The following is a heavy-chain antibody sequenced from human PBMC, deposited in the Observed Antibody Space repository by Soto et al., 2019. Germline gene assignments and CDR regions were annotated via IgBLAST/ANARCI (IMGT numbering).Heavy chain of an antibody. Sequence: SETLSLSCTVSGGSISSGGYYWSWIRQHPGKGLEWIGYIYYSGSTYYNPSLKSRVTISVDTSKNQFSLKLSSVTAADTAVYYCARDYYDSSGYYWAYYFDYWGQGTLVTVST. CDR1: GGSISSGGYY. D-gene: IGHD3-22*01. CDR2: IYYSGST. J-gene: IGHJ4*02. CDR3: ARDYYDSSGYYWAYYFDY. V-gene: IGHV4-31*03.